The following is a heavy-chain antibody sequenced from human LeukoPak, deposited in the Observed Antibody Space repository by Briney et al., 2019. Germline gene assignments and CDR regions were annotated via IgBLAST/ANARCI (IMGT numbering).Heavy chain of an antibody. V-gene: IGHV1-2*02. Sequence: GASVKVSCKASGYTFTGYYMHWVRQAPGQGLEWMGWINPNSGGTNYAQKFQGRVTMTRDTSISTAYMELSRLRSDDTAVYYCARGPFVLPAAIARFDPWGQGTLVTVSS. CDR2: INPNSGGT. D-gene: IGHD2-2*01. CDR1: GYTFTGYY. CDR3: ARGPFVLPAAIARFDP. J-gene: IGHJ5*02.